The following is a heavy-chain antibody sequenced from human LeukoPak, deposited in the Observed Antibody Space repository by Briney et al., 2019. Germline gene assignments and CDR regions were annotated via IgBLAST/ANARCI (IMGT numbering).Heavy chain of an antibody. Sequence: SETLSLTCTVSGGSISSGGYYWSWVRQHPGKGLEWIGYIYYSGSIYYNPSLKSRVTISVDTSKNQFSLKLSSVTAADTAVYYCARANYYHGMDVWGQGTTVTVSS. V-gene: IGHV4-31*03. J-gene: IGHJ6*02. CDR2: IYYSGSI. CDR3: ARANYYHGMDV. CDR1: GGSISSGGYY.